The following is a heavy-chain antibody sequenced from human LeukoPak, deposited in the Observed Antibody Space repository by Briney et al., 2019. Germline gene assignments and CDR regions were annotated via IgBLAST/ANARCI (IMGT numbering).Heavy chain of an antibody. CDR1: GFTVSSNY. V-gene: IGHV3-53*04. J-gene: IGHJ5*02. CDR3: ARGYCSGGSCYSENWFDP. Sequence: PGGSLRLSCAASGFTVSSNYMSWVRQAPGKGLEWASVIYSGGSTYYADSVKGRFTISRHNSKNTLYLQMNSLRAEDTAVYYCARGYCSGGSCYSENWFDPWGQGTLVTVSS. CDR2: IYSGGST. D-gene: IGHD2-15*01.